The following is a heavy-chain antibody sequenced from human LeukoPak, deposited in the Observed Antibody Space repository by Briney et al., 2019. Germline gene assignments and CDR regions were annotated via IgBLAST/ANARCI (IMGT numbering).Heavy chain of an antibody. CDR1: GFTFSSQW. V-gene: IGHV3-7*01. CDR3: ARGRGGLLWFGEFNS. Sequence: GGSLRLSCAASGFTFSSQWMSWVRQAPGKRLEWVANIKQDGSEKYYVDSVKGRFTISRDNANNSLYLQMNSLRAEDTAVYYCARGRGGLLWFGEFNSWGQGTLVTVSS. D-gene: IGHD3-10*01. CDR2: IKQDGSEK. J-gene: IGHJ4*02.